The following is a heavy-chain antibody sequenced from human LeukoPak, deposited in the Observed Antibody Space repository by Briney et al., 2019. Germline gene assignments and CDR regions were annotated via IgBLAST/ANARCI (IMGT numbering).Heavy chain of an antibody. CDR3: ARGPYYADTPGAFDI. J-gene: IGHJ3*02. D-gene: IGHD2/OR15-2a*01. V-gene: IGHV4-59*01. CDR2: IFYRGST. Sequence: SETLSLTCTVSGGSISSYYWSWIRQPPGKGLEWIGYIFYRGSTNYNPSLKSRATISVDTSKNQFSLKLSSVTAADTAVYYCARGPYYADTPGAFDIWGQGTMVTVSS. CDR1: GGSISSYY.